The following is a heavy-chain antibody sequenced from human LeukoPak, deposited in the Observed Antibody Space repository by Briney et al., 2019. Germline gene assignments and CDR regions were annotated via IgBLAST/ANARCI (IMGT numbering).Heavy chain of an antibody. J-gene: IGHJ4*02. CDR2: FDPEDGET. V-gene: IGHV1-24*01. Sequence: GASVKVSCKVSGYTLTELSMHWVRQAPGKGLEWMGRFDPEDGETIYAQTLQGRVTMTEDTSTDTAYMDLSSLRSEDTAVYYCATEALDDSDSYFEYWGQGTLVTVSS. CDR3: ATEALDDSDSYFEY. CDR1: GYTLTELS. D-gene: IGHD3-10*01.